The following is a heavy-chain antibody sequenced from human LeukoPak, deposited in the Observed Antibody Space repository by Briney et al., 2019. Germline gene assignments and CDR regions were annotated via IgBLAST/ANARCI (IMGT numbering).Heavy chain of an antibody. V-gene: IGHV1-46*01. CDR3: ARDGPPGSSWYAVPFDY. CDR1: GYTFTSYY. D-gene: IGHD6-13*01. CDR2: INPSGGST. J-gene: IGHJ4*02. Sequence: GASVKVSCKASGYTFTSYYMHWVRQAPGQGLEWMGIINPSGGSTSYAQKFQGRVTMTRDTSTSTVYMELSSLRSEDTALYYCARDGPPGSSWYAVPFDYWGQGTLVTVSS.